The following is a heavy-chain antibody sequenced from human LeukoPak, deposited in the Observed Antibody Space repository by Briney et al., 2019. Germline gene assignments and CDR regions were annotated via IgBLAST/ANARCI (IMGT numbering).Heavy chain of an antibody. Sequence: SETLSLTCAVYGGSFSGYYWSWIRQPPGKGLEWIGEINHSGSTNYNPSLKSRVTISVDTSKNQFSLKLSSVTAADTAVYYCASVQQNKDYWGQGTLVTVFS. V-gene: IGHV4-34*01. D-gene: IGHD1/OR15-1a*01. CDR1: GGSFSGYY. J-gene: IGHJ4*02. CDR3: ASVQQNKDY. CDR2: INHSGST.